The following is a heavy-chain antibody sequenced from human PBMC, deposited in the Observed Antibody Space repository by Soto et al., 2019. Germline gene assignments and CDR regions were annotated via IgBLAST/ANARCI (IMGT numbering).Heavy chain of an antibody. V-gene: IGHV4-59*08. CDR1: GASISRDH. CDR2: YSGTT. CDR3: ATYPTGGGGTGY. J-gene: IGHJ4*02. Sequence: QVQLQESGPGLVKPSETLSLTCTVSGASISRDHWNWIRQPPGKGLEWIGEYSGTTNYNPSLRSRVTMSLDTSNNQFSLNLSSVTAADTAVYFCATYPTGGGGTGYWGQGTLVTVSS. D-gene: IGHD3-16*01.